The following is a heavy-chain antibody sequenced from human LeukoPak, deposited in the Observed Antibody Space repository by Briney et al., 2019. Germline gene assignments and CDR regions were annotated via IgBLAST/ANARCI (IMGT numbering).Heavy chain of an antibody. Sequence: ASVKVSCKASGYTFTSYGISWVRQAPGQGLEWMGWISPYNGNTNYAQKLQGRVTMTTDTSTSTDDMELRSLRSDDTAVYYCARGASRGSQYYWGQGTLVTVSS. J-gene: IGHJ4*02. CDR1: GYTFTSYG. CDR3: ARGASRGSQYY. V-gene: IGHV1-18*01. D-gene: IGHD1-26*01. CDR2: ISPYNGNT.